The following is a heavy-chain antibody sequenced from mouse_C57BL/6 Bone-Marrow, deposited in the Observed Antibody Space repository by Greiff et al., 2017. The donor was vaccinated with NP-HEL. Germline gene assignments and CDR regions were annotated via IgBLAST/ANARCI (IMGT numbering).Heavy chain of an antibody. D-gene: IGHD3-2*02. CDR1: GYTFTSYW. Sequence: VQLVESGAELAKPGASVKLSCKASGYTFTSYWMHWVKQRPGQGLEWIGYINPSSGYTKYNQKFKDKATLTADKSSSTAYMQLSSLTYEDAAVYYCARGQLRIRYYAMDYWGQGTSVTVSS. V-gene: IGHV1-7*01. CDR2: INPSSGYT. CDR3: ARGQLRIRYYAMDY. J-gene: IGHJ4*01.